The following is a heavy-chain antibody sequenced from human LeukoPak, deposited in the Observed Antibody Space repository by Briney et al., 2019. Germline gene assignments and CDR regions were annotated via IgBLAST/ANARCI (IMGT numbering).Heavy chain of an antibody. J-gene: IGHJ3*02. CDR2: IYYSGST. CDR1: GASISGSRFY. V-gene: IGHV4-39*07. D-gene: IGHD3-3*01. CDR3: ARDSIPQYYDFWSGLNAFDI. Sequence: SETLSLTCAVSGASISGSRFYWAWIRQPPGKGLEWIGSIYYSGSTNCNPSLKSRVTISVDTSKNHFSLRLSSVTAADTAVYYCARDSIPQYYDFWSGLNAFDIWGQGTMVTVSS.